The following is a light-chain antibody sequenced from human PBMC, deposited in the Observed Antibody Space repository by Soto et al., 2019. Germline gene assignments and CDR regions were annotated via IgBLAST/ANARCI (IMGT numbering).Light chain of an antibody. V-gene: IGLV2-14*01. CDR2: GVS. J-gene: IGLJ3*02. CDR1: SSDVGSYNY. CDR3: TSYTSSSTLRV. Sequence: QSALTQPASVSGSPGQSITISCTGTSSDVGSYNYVSWYQQHPGKAPKLIIYGVSNRPSGVSNRFSGSKSGNTASLTISGLQAEDEADYYCTSYTSSSTLRVFGGGTKVT.